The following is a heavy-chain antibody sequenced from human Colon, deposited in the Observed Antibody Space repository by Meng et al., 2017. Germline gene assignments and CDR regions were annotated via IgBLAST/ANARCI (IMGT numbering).Heavy chain of an antibody. Sequence: VALQEPGPGLVKPSQTLSLTCTVSGGSISSGDYYWSWIRQPPGKGLEWIGYIYYSGSTYYNPSLKSRVTISVDTSKNQFSLKLSSVTAADTAVYYCARGYYDSSGYGYWYFDLWGRGTLVTVPS. CDR3: ARGYYDSSGYGYWYFDL. V-gene: IGHV4-30-4*01. J-gene: IGHJ2*01. CDR2: IYYSGST. D-gene: IGHD3-22*01. CDR1: GGSISSGDYY.